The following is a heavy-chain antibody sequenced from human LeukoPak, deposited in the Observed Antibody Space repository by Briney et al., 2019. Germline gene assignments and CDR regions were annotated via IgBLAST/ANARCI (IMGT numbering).Heavy chain of an antibody. Sequence: PGGSLRPSCAASGFTFSSYGMHWVRQAPGKGLEWVAVISYDGSNKYYADSVKGRFTISRDNSKNTLYLQMNSPRAEDTAVYYCAKEHDYYDSSGYYGYWGQGTLVTVSS. D-gene: IGHD3-22*01. J-gene: IGHJ4*02. V-gene: IGHV3-30*18. CDR1: GFTFSSYG. CDR2: ISYDGSNK. CDR3: AKEHDYYDSSGYYGY.